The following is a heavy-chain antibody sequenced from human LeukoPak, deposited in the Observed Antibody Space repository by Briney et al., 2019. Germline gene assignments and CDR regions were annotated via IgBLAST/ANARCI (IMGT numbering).Heavy chain of an antibody. CDR2: ISSDGNNK. Sequence: GGSLRLSCAASGVTFSSYAMHWVRQAPGKGLEWVAVISSDGNNKYYADSVKGRFTISRDNSKNTLYLLMNSLRTEDTAVYYCPRDLGGNYGTFDYWGQGTLVTVSS. V-gene: IGHV3-30-3*01. J-gene: IGHJ4*02. CDR1: GVTFSSYA. CDR3: PRDLGGNYGTFDY. D-gene: IGHD1-26*01.